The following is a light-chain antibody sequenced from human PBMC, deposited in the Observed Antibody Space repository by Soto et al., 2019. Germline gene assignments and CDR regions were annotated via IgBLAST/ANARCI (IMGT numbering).Light chain of an antibody. CDR3: QHCQPYGDSPPLT. CDR2: GAS. Sequence: DMVMTQSPATLSVSPWERATLSCRASQSVSSSLAWYQQKPGRSPRLLIYGASTRAIGIPARFSGSGSGTDFTLTISRLEPEDFAVYYCQHCQPYGDSPPLTFGGGTKVDIK. J-gene: IGKJ4*01. V-gene: IGKV3-15*01. CDR1: QSVSSS.